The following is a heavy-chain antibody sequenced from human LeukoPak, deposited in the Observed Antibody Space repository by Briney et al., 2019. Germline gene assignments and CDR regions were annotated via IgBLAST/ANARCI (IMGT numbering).Heavy chain of an antibody. CDR3: ARHFDAAFDI. D-gene: IGHD3-9*01. V-gene: IGHV4-34*01. CDR1: GGSFSGYY. CDR2: INYSEST. J-gene: IGHJ3*02. Sequence: SETLSLTCAVYGGSFSGYYWSWIRQPPGKGLEWIGEINYSESTNYDPSLKSRVTISVDTSKNQFSLKLSSVTAADTAVYYCARHFDAAFDIWGQGTMVTVSS.